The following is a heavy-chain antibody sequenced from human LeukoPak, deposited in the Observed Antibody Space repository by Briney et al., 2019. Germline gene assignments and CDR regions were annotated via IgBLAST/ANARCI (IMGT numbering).Heavy chain of an antibody. CDR2: IKSKTDGGTP. J-gene: IGHJ6*02. CDR1: GFTFSNAW. D-gene: IGHD4-17*01. CDR3: TTASDYGNYYYGMDV. V-gene: IGHV3-15*01. Sequence: PGGSLRLSCAASGFTFSNAWMNWVRQAPGKGLEWVGRIKSKTDGGTPDYAAPVKGRFTISRDDSQNTLYPQMNSLTTEDTAVYYCTTASDYGNYYYGMDVWGQGTTVTVSS.